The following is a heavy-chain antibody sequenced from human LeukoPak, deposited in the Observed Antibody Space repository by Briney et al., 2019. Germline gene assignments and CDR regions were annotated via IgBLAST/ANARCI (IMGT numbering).Heavy chain of an antibody. Sequence: ASVKVSCKASGYTSTGYYMHWVRQAPGQGLEWMGWINPNNGGTNYAQKFQGRVTMTRDTSISTAYMELSRLRSDDTAVYYCARVDYNDAFDIWGQGTMVTVSS. D-gene: IGHD3-10*01. V-gene: IGHV1-2*02. CDR1: GYTSTGYY. J-gene: IGHJ3*02. CDR2: INPNNGGT. CDR3: ARVDYNDAFDI.